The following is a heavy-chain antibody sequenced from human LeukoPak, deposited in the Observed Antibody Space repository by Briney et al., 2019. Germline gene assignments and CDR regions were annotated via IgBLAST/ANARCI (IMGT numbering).Heavy chain of an antibody. CDR3: AKALSGGGYYDSSGYRDY. CDR2: ISGSGGSA. CDR1: EFTFSSYA. J-gene: IGHJ4*02. V-gene: IGHV3-23*01. Sequence: GGSLRLSCAASEFTFSSYAMSWVRQAPGKGLEWVSVISGSGGSAYYADSVKGRFTISRDNSENTLYLQLNSLRAEDTAVYYCAKALSGGGYYDSSGYRDYWGQGTLVTVSS. D-gene: IGHD3-22*01.